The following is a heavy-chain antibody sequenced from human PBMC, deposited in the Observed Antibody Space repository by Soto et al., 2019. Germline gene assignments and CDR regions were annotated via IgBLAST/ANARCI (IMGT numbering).Heavy chain of an antibody. CDR1: GFTFNRNA. D-gene: IGHD1-26*01. V-gene: IGHV3-23*01. CDR3: AKSEPYGSGSYYFDY. Sequence: EVQLLESGGGLVQPGGSLRLSCAASGFTFNRNAMSWVRQAPGKGLEWVSGISGGGGATYYADSVKGRFTISRDNSKNTLYLQMESLRAEDTAIYYCAKSEPYGSGSYYFDYWGQGTLVTVSS. CDR2: ISGGGGAT. J-gene: IGHJ4*02.